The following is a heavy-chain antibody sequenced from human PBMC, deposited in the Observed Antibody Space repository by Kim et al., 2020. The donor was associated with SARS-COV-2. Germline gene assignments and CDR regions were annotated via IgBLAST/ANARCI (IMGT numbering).Heavy chain of an antibody. CDR3: AIDRVTGHGWYFDS. V-gene: IGHV1-2*02. Sequence: ASVKVSCKTSGYTLTDYHVHWVRQGPGQNLEWMGWVNTNTGGPRYAQKFQGRLTMTRDTSTSTAFMELSSLGSDDTALYFCAIDRVTGHGWYFDSWGQGTQVTVSS. J-gene: IGHJ4*02. CDR2: VNTNTGGP. D-gene: IGHD3-10*01. CDR1: GYTLTDYH.